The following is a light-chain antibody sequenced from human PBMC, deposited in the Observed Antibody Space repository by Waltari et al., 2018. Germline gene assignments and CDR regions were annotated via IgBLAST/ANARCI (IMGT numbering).Light chain of an antibody. V-gene: IGKV3-11*01. CDR2: DAS. J-gene: IGKJ1*01. CDR3: HQRSLWPWT. Sequence: IVLTQSPATLSLSPGGRATLSCRASQTVSTYLAWFQQKPGQAPRLLIYDASNRAPGIPARLSGSGSGTDFSLTISSLEPEDFAVYYCHQRSLWPWTFGQGTKVAIK. CDR1: QTVSTY.